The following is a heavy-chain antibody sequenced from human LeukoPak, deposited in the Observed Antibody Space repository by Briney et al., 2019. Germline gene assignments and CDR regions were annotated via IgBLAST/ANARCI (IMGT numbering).Heavy chain of an antibody. D-gene: IGHD1-26*01. CDR2: INSDGSST. V-gene: IGHV3-74*01. CDR1: GFTFSSYW. CDR3: ARGSYSHYGMDV. J-gene: IGHJ6*02. Sequence: GGSLRLSCAASGFTFSSYWMHWVRQGPGKGLVWVSRINSDGSSTRYADSVKGRFTISRDNAKSTLYLQMNSLRAEDTAVYYCARGSYSHYGMDVWGQGTTVTVSS.